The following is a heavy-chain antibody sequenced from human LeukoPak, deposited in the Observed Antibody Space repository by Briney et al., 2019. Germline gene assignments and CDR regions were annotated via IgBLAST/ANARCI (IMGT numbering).Heavy chain of an antibody. D-gene: IGHD3-10*01. CDR2: IYTSGNT. J-gene: IGHJ4*02. CDR1: GGSISSGSFY. Sequence: SETLSLTCTVSGGSISSGSFYWNWIRQPAGKGLEWIGRIYTSGNTNYNPSLKSRVTISVDTSKNQFSLNLSSVTAADTAVYYCARAMVRGVINPFDYWGQGTLVTVSS. CDR3: ARAMVRGVINPFDY. V-gene: IGHV4-61*02.